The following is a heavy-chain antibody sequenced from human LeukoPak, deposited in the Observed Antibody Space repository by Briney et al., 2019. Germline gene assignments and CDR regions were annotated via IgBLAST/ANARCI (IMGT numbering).Heavy chain of an antibody. CDR2: ISYDGSNK. D-gene: IGHD2-15*01. J-gene: IGHJ6*02. CDR3: ARDREDMAHYYYYYRMDV. Sequence: GGSLRLSCAASGFTFSYYTMHWVRQAPGKGLEWVAVISYDGSNKYYADSVKGRFTISRDNAKNSLYLQMNSLRDEDTAVYYCARDREDMAHYYYYYRMDVWGQGTTVTVSS. V-gene: IGHV3-30-3*01. CDR1: GFTFSYYT.